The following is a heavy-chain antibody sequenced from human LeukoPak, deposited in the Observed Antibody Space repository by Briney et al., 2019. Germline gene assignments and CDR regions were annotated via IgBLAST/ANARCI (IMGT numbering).Heavy chain of an antibody. CDR2: ITSSSSSI. V-gene: IGHV3-21*01. CDR3: ARGIAAAGSFDY. Sequence: GGSLRLSCAASGFTFSNYPMNWVRQAPGKGLEWVSSITSSSSSIYYADSVKGRFTISRDNSKNTLCLQMNSLRAEDTAVYYCARGIAAAGSFDYWGQGTLVTVSS. CDR1: GFTFSNYP. J-gene: IGHJ4*02. D-gene: IGHD6-13*01.